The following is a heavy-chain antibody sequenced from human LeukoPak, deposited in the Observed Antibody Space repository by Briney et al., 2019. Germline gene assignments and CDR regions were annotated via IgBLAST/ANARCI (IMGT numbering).Heavy chain of an antibody. J-gene: IGHJ6*02. CDR2: IIPIFGTA. V-gene: IGHV1-69*13. CDR1: GGTFSSYA. D-gene: IGHD3-3*01. Sequence: ASVKVSCKASGGTFSSYAISWVRQAPGQGLEWMGGIIPIFGTANYAQKFQGRVTITADESTSTAYMELSSLRSEDTAVYYCARENELRFLEWPTDYYYYGMDVWGQGTTVTVSS. CDR3: ARENELRFLEWPTDYYYYGMDV.